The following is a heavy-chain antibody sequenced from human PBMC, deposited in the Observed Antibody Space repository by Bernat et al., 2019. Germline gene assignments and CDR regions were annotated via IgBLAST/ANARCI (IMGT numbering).Heavy chain of an antibody. CDR1: EFTFSDYY. CDR3: ARDVTGTYFFDY. Sequence: QVHLVESVGGLVKPGGSLRLSCAASEFTFSDYYMSWIRQVPGKGLEWVSSISSSGSYTYYADSVKGRFTISRDNAKKSLYLQMNSLRAEDTAVYYCARDVTGTYFFDYWGQGTLVTVSS. D-gene: IGHD1-20*01. CDR2: ISSSGSYT. V-gene: IGHV3-11*06. J-gene: IGHJ4*02.